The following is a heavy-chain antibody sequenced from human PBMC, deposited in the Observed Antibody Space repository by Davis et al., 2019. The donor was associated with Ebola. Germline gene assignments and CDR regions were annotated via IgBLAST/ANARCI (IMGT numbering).Heavy chain of an antibody. V-gene: IGHV3-7*01. Sequence: GESLKISCAASGFTFTAAWMSWVRQAPGKGPEWVANIKQDGSESHYVDSVKGRFTISRDNAKNSLYLQMNSLRAEDTAMYYCARHPHFDYWGQGTLVTVSS. J-gene: IGHJ4*02. CDR2: IKQDGSES. CDR3: ARHPHFDY. CDR1: GFTFTAAW.